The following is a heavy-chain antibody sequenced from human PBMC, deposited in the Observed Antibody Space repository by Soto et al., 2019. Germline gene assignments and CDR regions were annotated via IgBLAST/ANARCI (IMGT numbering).Heavy chain of an antibody. CDR3: AHQRYRYGPADY. CDR2: ISGRGGST. Sequence: GGSLRLSCAASGFTFSTYAISCIRQAPGKGLEWGSAISGRGGSTYYADSVKGRFTISRDNSKNTLYLQMNSLRAEDPAVYYCAHQRYRYGPADYWGQGTLVTVSS. V-gene: IGHV3-23*01. D-gene: IGHD5-18*01. CDR1: GFTFSTYA. J-gene: IGHJ4*02.